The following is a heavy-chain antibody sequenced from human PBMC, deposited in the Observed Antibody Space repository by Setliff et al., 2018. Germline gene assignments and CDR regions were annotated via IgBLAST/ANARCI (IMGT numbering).Heavy chain of an antibody. Sequence: SETLSLTCTVSGGSISSYYWSWIRQPAGKGLEWIGHIYIGGSANYNPSLKSRVTMSIDTSKNQFSLKLNSVTAADMAVYYRAREQWLDPPGYYYTDVWAKGTTVTVSS. V-gene: IGHV4-4*07. J-gene: IGHJ6*03. CDR3: AREQWLDPPGYYYTDV. CDR2: IYIGGSA. CDR1: GGSISSYY. D-gene: IGHD6-19*01.